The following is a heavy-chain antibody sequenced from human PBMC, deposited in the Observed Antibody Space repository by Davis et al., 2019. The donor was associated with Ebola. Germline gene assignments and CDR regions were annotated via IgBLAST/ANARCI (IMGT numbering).Heavy chain of an antibody. Sequence: AASVKVSCKASGGTFSSYAISWVRQAPGQGLEWMGGIIPIFGTANYAQKFQGRVTITADKSTSTPYMELSSLRSEDTAVYYCATGPLAAARYWGQGTLVTVSS. J-gene: IGHJ4*02. CDR3: ATGPLAAARY. V-gene: IGHV1-69*06. CDR1: GGTFSSYA. CDR2: IIPIFGTA. D-gene: IGHD6-13*01.